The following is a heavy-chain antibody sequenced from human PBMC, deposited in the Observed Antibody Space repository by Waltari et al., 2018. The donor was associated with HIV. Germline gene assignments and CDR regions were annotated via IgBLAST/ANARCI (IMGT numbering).Heavy chain of an antibody. J-gene: IGHJ4*02. V-gene: IGHV3-30-3*01. Sequence: QVQLVESGGGVVQPGRSLRLSCAASGFTFSSYAMHWVRQAPGKGLGWVAVISDDGNNKYYADSVKCRFTISRDNSKNTLYLQMNSLRAEDTAVYYCARDPQYCSSTSCSYYFDYWGQGTLVTVSS. CDR3: ARDPQYCSSTSCSYYFDY. D-gene: IGHD2-2*01. CDR1: GFTFSSYA. CDR2: ISDDGNNK.